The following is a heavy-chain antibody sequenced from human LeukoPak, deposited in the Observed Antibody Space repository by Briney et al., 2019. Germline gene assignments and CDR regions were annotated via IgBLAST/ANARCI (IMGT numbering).Heavy chain of an antibody. CDR3: ARGGAVAGT. CDR2: TYYSGST. CDR1: GGSISSSSYY. Sequence: SSETLSLTCTVSGGSISSSSYYWGWIRQPPGKGLEWIGSTYYSGSTYYNPSLKSRVTISVDTSKNQFSLKLSSVTAADTAVYYCARGGAVAGTWGQGTLVTVSS. J-gene: IGHJ4*02. V-gene: IGHV4-39*07. D-gene: IGHD6-19*01.